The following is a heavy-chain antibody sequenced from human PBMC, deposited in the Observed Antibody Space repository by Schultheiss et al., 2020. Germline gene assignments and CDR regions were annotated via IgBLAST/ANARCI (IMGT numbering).Heavy chain of an antibody. CDR2: ISAYNGNT. CDR3: ARTYSSSYWFDP. Sequence: ASVKVSCKVSGYTLTELSMHWVRQAPGKGLEWMGWISAYNGNTNYAQKLQGRVTMTTDTSTSTAYMELRSLRSDDTAVYYCARTYSSSYWFDPWGQGTLVTVSS. J-gene: IGHJ5*02. V-gene: IGHV1-18*01. CDR1: GYTLTELS. D-gene: IGHD6-13*01.